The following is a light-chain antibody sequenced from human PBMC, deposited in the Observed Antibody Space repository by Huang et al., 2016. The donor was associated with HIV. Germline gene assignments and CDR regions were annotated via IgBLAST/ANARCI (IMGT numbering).Light chain of an antibody. CDR3: QQYNNWPGT. CDR1: QSVSSN. V-gene: IGKV3-15*01. CDR2: GAS. Sequence: EIVMTQSPATLSVSPGERATTSCRASQSVSSNLAWYQQKPGQAPRPLIYGASTRATGIPARFSGSGSGTEFTLTISSLQSEDFAVYYCQQYNNWPGTFGPGTKVDIK. J-gene: IGKJ3*01.